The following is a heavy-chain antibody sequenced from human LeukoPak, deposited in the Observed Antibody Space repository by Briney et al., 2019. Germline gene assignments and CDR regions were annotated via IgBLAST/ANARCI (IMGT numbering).Heavy chain of an antibody. CDR1: GFTFSNAW. CDR2: IYSGGST. J-gene: IGHJ3*02. Sequence: GGSLRLSCAASGFTFSNAWMSWVRQAPGKGLEWVSVIYSGGSTYYADSVKGRFTISRDNSKNTLYLQMNSLRAEDTAVYYCAREDGYYDSSGYSDAFDIWGQGTMVTVSS. D-gene: IGHD3-22*01. V-gene: IGHV3-53*01. CDR3: AREDGYYDSSGYSDAFDI.